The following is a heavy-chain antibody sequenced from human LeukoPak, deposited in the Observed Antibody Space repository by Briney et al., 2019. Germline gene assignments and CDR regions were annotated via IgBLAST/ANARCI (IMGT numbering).Heavy chain of an antibody. Sequence: PGGSLRLSCAASGFTFSSYSMNWVRQAPGKGLEWVSSISSSSSYIYYADSVKGRFTISRDNARNSLFLHMNSLRAEDTAIYYCARDVQVATIYPLDYWGQGTLVTVSS. CDR1: GFTFSSYS. CDR3: ARDVQVATIYPLDY. CDR2: ISSSSSYI. D-gene: IGHD5-12*01. J-gene: IGHJ4*02. V-gene: IGHV3-21*01.